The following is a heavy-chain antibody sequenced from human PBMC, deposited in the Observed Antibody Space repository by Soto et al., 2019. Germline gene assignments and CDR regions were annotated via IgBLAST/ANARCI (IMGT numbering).Heavy chain of an antibody. CDR2: INHSGST. CDR1: GGSFSGYY. CDR3: ARVDSSAKYPNYDSWGRGRPYYYRDV. V-gene: IGHV4-34*01. D-gene: IGHD3-3*01. Sequence: QVQLQQWGAGLLKPSETLSLTCAVYGGSFSGYYWSWIRQPPGKGLEWIGEINHSGSTNHNPSLQGVVTISVDTSKFQFALKLSSVTAADTAVYYCARVDSSAKYPNYDSWGRGRPYYYRDVWGKGITVTVSS. J-gene: IGHJ6*03.